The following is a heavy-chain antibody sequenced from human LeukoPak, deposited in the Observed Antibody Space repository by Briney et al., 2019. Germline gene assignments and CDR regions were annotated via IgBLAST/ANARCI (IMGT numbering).Heavy chain of an antibody. J-gene: IGHJ1*01. D-gene: IGHD3-16*01. V-gene: IGHV5-51*01. CDR2: IYPGDSDT. CDR1: GYSFTSYW. Sequence: GESLKISCQGSGYSFTSYWIGWRRPMPGQVLGWMGFIYPGDSDTKYSQSFKGQVILSADRSISIAYLQWSSLKAWDTDMYYCARRGASSEDFHHWGQGTLVTVSS. CDR3: ARRGASSEDFHH.